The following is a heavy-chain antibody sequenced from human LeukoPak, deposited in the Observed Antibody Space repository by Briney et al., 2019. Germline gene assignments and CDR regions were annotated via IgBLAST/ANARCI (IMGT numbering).Heavy chain of an antibody. Sequence: ASVKASCKASGYTFTNLDINWVRQATGQGLEWMGWMNPNNGITDHAQKFQGRVAMTRDTSTGTAYMELSSLTFEDTAVYYCARGIDAGVDFWGQGTLITVSS. CDR3: ARGIDAGVDF. J-gene: IGHJ4*02. CDR2: MNPNNGIT. V-gene: IGHV1-8*01. CDR1: GYTFTNLD. D-gene: IGHD7-27*01.